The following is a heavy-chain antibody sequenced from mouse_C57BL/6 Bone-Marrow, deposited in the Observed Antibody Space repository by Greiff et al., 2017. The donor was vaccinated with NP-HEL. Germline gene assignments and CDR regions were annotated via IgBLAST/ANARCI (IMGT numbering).Heavy chain of an antibody. CDR1: GYTFTSYW. D-gene: IGHD2-4*01. V-gene: IGHV1-69*01. CDR2: IDPSDSYT. CDR3: ARTMRWMEKDCFDY. Sequence: QVQLQQPGAELVMPGASVKLSCKASGYTFTSYWMHWVKQRPGQGLEWIGEIDPSDSYTNYNQKFKGKSTLTVDKSSSTAYMQLSSLTSEDSAVYYCARTMRWMEKDCFDYWGQGTTLTVSS. J-gene: IGHJ2*01.